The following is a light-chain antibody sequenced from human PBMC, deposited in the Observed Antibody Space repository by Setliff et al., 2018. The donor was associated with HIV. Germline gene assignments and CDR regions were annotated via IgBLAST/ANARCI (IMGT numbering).Light chain of an antibody. CDR3: SSYTSSSSYV. CDR2: DVS. CDR1: SSDVGGYNY. V-gene: IGLV2-14*03. J-gene: IGLJ1*01. Sequence: QSVLAQPASVPGSPGQSITISCTGTSSDVGGYNYVSWYQQHPGKAPKLMIYDVSNRPSGVSNCFSGSKSGNTASLTISGLQAEDEADYYCSSYTSSSSYVFGTGTKSPS.